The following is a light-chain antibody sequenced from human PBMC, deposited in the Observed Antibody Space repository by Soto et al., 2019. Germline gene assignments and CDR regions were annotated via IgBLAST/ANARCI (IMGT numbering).Light chain of an antibody. CDR1: QPVNTNY. CDR2: APS. J-gene: IGKJ2*01. Sequence: VLTQSPATLPFSPGDTATLSCRASQPVNTNYFFCFQQKPDQPHGVLIFAPSSRATDTPRRFTGSGCGTDFTLTISILGPEDFALYFCQQFTDDPPEYTFGLGTKLEIK. CDR3: QQFTDDPPEYT. V-gene: IGKV3-20*01.